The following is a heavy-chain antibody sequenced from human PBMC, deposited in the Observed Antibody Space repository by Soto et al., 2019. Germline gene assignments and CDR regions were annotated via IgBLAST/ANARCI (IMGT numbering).Heavy chain of an antibody. D-gene: IGHD1-26*01. CDR1: GFTFSSYG. V-gene: IGHV3-30*18. J-gene: IGHJ4*02. CDR3: AKVGATTGY. CDR2: VSYDGSNK. Sequence: QVQLVESGGGVVQPGRSLRLACAASGFTFSSYGMHWVRQAPGKGLEWVAVVSYDGSNKYYADAVKGRFTISRDNSKNTLYLQMNSLRAEDEAVFYCAKVGATTGYWGQGTLVTVSS.